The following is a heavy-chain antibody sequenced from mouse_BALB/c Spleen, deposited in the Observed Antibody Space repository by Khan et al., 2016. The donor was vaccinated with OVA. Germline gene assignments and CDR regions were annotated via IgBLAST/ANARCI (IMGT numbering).Heavy chain of an antibody. CDR2: INPSNDYT. Sequence: VRLVESGAELARPGASVKMSCKASGYTFTSYTIHWIKKRPGQGLEWIGYINPSNDYTNYNQKFKDKATLTTDKSSTTAYLRLSSLTSDDSAVYNCVRDGAYHRNDGWFAYWGQGTLVTVSA. CDR1: GYTFTSYT. J-gene: IGHJ3*01. D-gene: IGHD2-14*01. CDR3: VRDGAYHRNDGWFAY. V-gene: IGHV1-4*01.